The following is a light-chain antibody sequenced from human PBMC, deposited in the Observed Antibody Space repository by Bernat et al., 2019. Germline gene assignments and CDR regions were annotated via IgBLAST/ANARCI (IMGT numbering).Light chain of an antibody. CDR1: QSISSY. V-gene: IGKV1-39*01. CDR3: QQSYSNPNT. Sequence: DIQMTQSPSSLSASVGDTVTITCRASQSISSYLNWYQQKPGKAPNLLIYGASSLQSGVPSRFSGSGSGTDFTLTISSLQPEDFATYYCQQSYSNPNTFGQGTMLEIK. J-gene: IGKJ2*01. CDR2: GAS.